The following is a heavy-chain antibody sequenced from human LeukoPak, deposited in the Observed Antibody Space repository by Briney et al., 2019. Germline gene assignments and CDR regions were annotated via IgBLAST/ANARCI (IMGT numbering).Heavy chain of an antibody. J-gene: IGHJ4*02. CDR1: GYTLTELS. Sequence: GASVTVSCKVSGYTLTELSMHWVRQAPGKGVEWMGGFDPEDGETIYAQKFQGRVTMTEDTSTDTAYMELSSLRSDDTAVYYCARIPRLLWFGEPYYFDYWGQGTLVTVSS. V-gene: IGHV1-24*01. D-gene: IGHD3-10*01. CDR2: FDPEDGET. CDR3: ARIPRLLWFGEPYYFDY.